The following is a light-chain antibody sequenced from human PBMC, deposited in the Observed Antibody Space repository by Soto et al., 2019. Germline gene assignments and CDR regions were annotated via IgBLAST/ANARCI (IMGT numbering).Light chain of an antibody. CDR3: QQSNKYPWT. CDR2: EAG. Sequence: DIQMTQSPSTLSASVGDRVTITCRASQYIHNYLAWYQQKPGEAPKLLIYEAGNLESGVPSRFSGSGTGTEFTLTISSLQPDDFATSYCQQSNKYPWTFGQGTRVDI. V-gene: IGKV1-5*03. CDR1: QYIHNY. J-gene: IGKJ1*01.